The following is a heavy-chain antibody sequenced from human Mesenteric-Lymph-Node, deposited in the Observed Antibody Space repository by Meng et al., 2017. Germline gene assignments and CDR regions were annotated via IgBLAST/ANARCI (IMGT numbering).Heavy chain of an antibody. J-gene: IGHJ5*02. CDR1: GGSFSGYD. CDR3: ASIAVAGSWFDP. V-gene: IGHV4-34*01. CDR2: INHSGST. Sequence: LQRWGAGLLKPSATLSRPCAVYGGSFSGYDWSWIRQPPGKGLEWIGEINHSGSTNYNPSLKSRVTISVDTSKNQFSLKLSSVTAADTAVYYCASIAVAGSWFDPWGQGTLVTVSS. D-gene: IGHD6-19*01.